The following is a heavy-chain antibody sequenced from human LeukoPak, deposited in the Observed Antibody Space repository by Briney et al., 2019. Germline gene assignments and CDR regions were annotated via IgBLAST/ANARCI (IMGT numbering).Heavy chain of an antibody. V-gene: IGHV4-59*01. D-gene: IGHD1-1*01. J-gene: IGHJ4*02. CDR2: IYYSGST. CDR1: GGSISSYY. CDR3: ARGTVQMGMGERYFDN. Sequence: PSETLSLTCTVSGGSISSYYWSWIRQPPGKGLEWIGYIYYSGSTNYNPSLKSRITISVDTSRNQFSLGLSSVTAADTAVYYCARGTVQMGMGERYFDNWGQGTLVTVSP.